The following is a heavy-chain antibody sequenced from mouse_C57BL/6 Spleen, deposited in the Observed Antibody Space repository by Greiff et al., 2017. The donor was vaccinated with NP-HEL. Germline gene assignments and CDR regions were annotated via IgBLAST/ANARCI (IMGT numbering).Heavy chain of an antibody. J-gene: IGHJ4*01. V-gene: IGHV1-53*01. CDR1: GYTFTSYW. CDR2: INPSNGGT. D-gene: IGHD4-1*01. CDR3: ARGPLANWYAMDY. Sequence: VQLQQPGTELVKPGASVKLSCKASGYTFTSYWMHWVKQRPGQGLEWIGNINPSNGGTNYNEKFKSKATLTVDKSSSTAYMQLSSLTSEDSAVYYCARGPLANWYAMDYWGQGTSVTVSS.